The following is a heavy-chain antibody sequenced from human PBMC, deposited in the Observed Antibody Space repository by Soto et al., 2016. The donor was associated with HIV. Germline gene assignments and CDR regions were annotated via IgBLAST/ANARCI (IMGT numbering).Heavy chain of an antibody. CDR3: ARGNFNIPAADKPLDF. CDR2: SIGASGIT. D-gene: IGHD6-13*01. CDR1: GFTFTDYT. J-gene: IGHJ4*02. V-gene: IGHV3-23*01. Sequence: EVQLLESGGDLIQPGGSLRLSCQAFGFTFTDYTMTWVRQAPGKRPEWVSSIGASGITYYADSVKGRFTMSRDDSKNTLYLQMDSLRAEDTAIYYCARGNFNIPAADKPLDFWGQGTLVTVSS.